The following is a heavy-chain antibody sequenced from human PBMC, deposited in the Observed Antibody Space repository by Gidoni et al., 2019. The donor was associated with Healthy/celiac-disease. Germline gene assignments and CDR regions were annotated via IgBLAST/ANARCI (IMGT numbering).Heavy chain of an antibody. CDR3: AREADY. J-gene: IGHJ4*02. Sequence: QVQLVQSGAEVKNPVSSVHVSFKASGGTFRSYAISWVRQSPGQVLEWMGRIIPILGKANYAQKYQGRVRITADKSTSKDYVGVSSLRSEDTAVDYCAREADYWGQGTLATVSS. CDR2: IIPILGKA. CDR1: GGTFRSYA. V-gene: IGHV1-69*04.